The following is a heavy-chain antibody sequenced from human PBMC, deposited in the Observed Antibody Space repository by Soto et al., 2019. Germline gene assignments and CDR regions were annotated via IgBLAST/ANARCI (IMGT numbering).Heavy chain of an antibody. J-gene: IGHJ6*03. CDR3: ASVRQLVGYFYYYMDV. CDR1: GYTFTNYG. CDR2: ISAYNGDT. D-gene: IGHD6-6*01. V-gene: IGHV1-18*01. Sequence: QVQLLQSGAEVKKPGASVKVSCKASGYTFTNYGITWVRQAPGQGLEGMGWISAYNGDTHQTQRLQGRVTMTTDTSTKIAYMELSVLRSDDTAVYYCASVRQLVGYFYYYMDVWGKGTTVTVSS.